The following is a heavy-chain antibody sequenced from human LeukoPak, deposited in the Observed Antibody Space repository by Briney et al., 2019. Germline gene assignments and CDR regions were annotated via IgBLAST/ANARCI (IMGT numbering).Heavy chain of an antibody. J-gene: IGHJ4*02. V-gene: IGHV4-59*01. D-gene: IGHD2-15*01. CDR3: ARAGYCSNGSCYSGLFDY. CDR1: GGSISSYY. Sequence: SETLSLTCTVSGGSISSYYWSWIRQPPGKGLEWIGYFSYSGSTNYNPSLKSRITISSDTSKNQFSLMLTSVTAADTAVYYCARAGYCSNGSCYSGLFDYWGQGTLVTVSS. CDR2: FSYSGST.